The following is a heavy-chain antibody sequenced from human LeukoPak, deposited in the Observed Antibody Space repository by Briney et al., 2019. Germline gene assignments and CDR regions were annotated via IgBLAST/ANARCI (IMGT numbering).Heavy chain of an antibody. CDR3: ARELDTPKGYYFDY. V-gene: IGHV1-2*02. Sequence: ASVKVSCKASGYTFTGYYMHWVRQAPGQGLEWMGWINPNSGGTNYAQKFQGRVTTTRDTSISTAYMELSRLRSDDTAVYYCARELDTPKGYYFDYWGQGTLVTVSS. CDR2: INPNSGGT. CDR1: GYTFTGYY. J-gene: IGHJ4*02. D-gene: IGHD5-18*01.